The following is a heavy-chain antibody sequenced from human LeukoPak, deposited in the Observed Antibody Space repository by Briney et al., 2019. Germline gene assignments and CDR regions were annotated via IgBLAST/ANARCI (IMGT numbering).Heavy chain of an antibody. D-gene: IGHD3-22*01. CDR2: ISGSGGST. J-gene: IGHJ4*02. CDR1: GFTFSSYA. Sequence: GSLRLSCAASGFTFSSYAMSWVRQVPGKGLEWVSTISGSGGSTYYADSVKGRFTISRDNSKNTLFLQMNSLRAEDTAVYYCAKDDSSGVISDYWGQGALVTVSS. V-gene: IGHV3-23*01. CDR3: AKDDSSGVISDY.